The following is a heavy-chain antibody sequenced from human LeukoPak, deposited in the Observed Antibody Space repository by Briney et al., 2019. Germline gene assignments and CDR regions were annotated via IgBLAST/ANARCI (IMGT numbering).Heavy chain of an antibody. Sequence: GGSLRLSCAVYGFPLCNPWVRTARQAPGRGLEWDGRIESKNDGGTADYAAPVKGRFTISRDDSKNTLYLQMNSLNTEDTAGYYCTTDYYDSSGYPYLGQGGLVSVSS. J-gene: IGHJ4*02. D-gene: IGHD3-22*01. CDR2: IESKNDGGTA. V-gene: IGHV3-15*04. CDR1: GFPLCNPW. CDR3: TTDYYDSSGYPY.